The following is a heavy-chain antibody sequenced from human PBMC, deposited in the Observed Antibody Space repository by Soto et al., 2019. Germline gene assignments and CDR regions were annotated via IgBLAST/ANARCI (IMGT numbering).Heavy chain of an antibody. J-gene: IGHJ5*02. Sequence: GASVKVSCKASGYTFTSYGISWVRQAPGQGLEWMGWISAYNGNTNYAQKLQGRVTMTTDTSTSTAYMELRSLRSDDTAVYYCARDGQRGYHYDSSGFLADWFDPWGQGTLVTVSS. CDR2: ISAYNGNT. D-gene: IGHD3-22*01. V-gene: IGHV1-18*04. CDR3: ARDGQRGYHYDSSGFLADWFDP. CDR1: GYTFTSYG.